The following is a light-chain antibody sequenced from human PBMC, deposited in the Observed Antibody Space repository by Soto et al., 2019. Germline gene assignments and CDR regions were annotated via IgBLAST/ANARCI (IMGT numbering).Light chain of an antibody. V-gene: IGKV1-5*03. Sequence: DIQMTQSPSTLSASVGDRVTIACRASQSISSWLAWYQQKPGKAPKLLIYKASSLESGVPSRFSGSGSGTEFTLTISSLQPDDFATYYCQQYNSFSPTFGGGTKGDIK. CDR2: KAS. J-gene: IGKJ4*01. CDR1: QSISSW. CDR3: QQYNSFSPT.